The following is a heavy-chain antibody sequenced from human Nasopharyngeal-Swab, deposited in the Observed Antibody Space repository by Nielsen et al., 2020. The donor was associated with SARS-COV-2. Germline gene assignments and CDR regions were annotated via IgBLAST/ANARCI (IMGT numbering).Heavy chain of an antibody. J-gene: IGHJ4*02. CDR2: ISSSSSYI. D-gene: IGHD6-13*01. CDR3: ARDLSWSEYYFDY. Sequence: GGSLRLSCAASGFTFNNYNFNWVRQAPGKGLEWVSSISSSSSYIYYADSVKGRFTISRDNAKNSLYLQMNSLRAEDTAVYYCARDLSWSEYYFDYWGQGTLVTVSS. CDR1: GFTFNNYN. V-gene: IGHV3-21*01.